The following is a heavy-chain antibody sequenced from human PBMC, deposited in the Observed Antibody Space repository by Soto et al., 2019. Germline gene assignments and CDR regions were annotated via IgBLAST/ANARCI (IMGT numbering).Heavy chain of an antibody. CDR3: ASDRQRIQYSRWSYYYYGMDV. Sequence: ASVKVSCKASGYTFTGYYMHWVRQAPGQGLEWMGWINPNSGGTNYAQKFQGRVTMTRDTSISTAYMELSRLRSDDKAVYYCASDRQRIQYSRWSYYYYGMDVWGQGNTVTVSS. D-gene: IGHD6-13*01. CDR1: GYTFTGYY. V-gene: IGHV1-2*02. J-gene: IGHJ6*02. CDR2: INPNSGGT.